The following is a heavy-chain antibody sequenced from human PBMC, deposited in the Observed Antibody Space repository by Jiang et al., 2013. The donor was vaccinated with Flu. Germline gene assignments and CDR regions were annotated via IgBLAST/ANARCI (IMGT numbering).Heavy chain of an antibody. CDR2: ISWNDVK. Sequence: TQTLTLTCTFSGFSLSTSGVGITWFRQPPGKALEWLALISWNDVKHYSPSLRRRLSITKDTSKNQVVLTMTNMDPVDTATYFCARSFTLAYFFDYWGQGTLVTVSA. CDR3: ARSFTLAYFFDY. J-gene: IGHJ4*02. CDR1: GFSLSTSGVG. V-gene: IGHV2-5*01.